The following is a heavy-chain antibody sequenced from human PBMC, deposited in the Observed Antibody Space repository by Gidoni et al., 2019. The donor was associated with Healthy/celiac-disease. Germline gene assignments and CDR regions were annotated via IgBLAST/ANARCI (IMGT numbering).Heavy chain of an antibody. CDR1: GFTISRYC. V-gene: IGHV3-7*01. CDR3: ARTVPYYYDSSGYSYFQH. CDR2: IKQDGSEK. D-gene: IGHD3-22*01. J-gene: IGHJ1*01. Sequence: EVPRVESGGGLVQPGGSLRLSSAASGFTISRYCWHWVRQAPGKGLEWVANIKQDGSEKYYVDSVKGRFTISRDNAKNSLYLQMNSLRAEDTAVYYCARTVPYYYDSSGYSYFQHWGQGTLVTVSS.